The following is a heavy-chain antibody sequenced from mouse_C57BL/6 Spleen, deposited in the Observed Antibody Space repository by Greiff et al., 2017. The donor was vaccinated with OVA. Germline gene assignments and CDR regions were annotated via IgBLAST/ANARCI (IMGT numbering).Heavy chain of an antibody. V-gene: IGHV1-81*01. D-gene: IGHD2-2*01. Sequence: VKLMESGAELARPGASVKLSCKASGYTFTSYGISWVKQRTGQGLEWIGEIYPRSGNTYYNEKFKGKATLTADKSSSTAYMELRSLTSEDSAVYFCARSGGYDDYAMDYWGQGTSVTVSS. CDR3: ARSGGYDDYAMDY. J-gene: IGHJ4*01. CDR1: GYTFTSYG. CDR2: IYPRSGNT.